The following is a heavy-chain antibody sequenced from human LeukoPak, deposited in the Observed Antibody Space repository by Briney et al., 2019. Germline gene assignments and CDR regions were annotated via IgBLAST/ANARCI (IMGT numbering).Heavy chain of an antibody. Sequence: PGGSLRLSCAASGFTVSSNYMSWVRQAPGKGLEWVSVIYSGGSTYYADSVKGRFTISRDNSKNTLYLQMNSLRAEDTAVYYCARSVATTDWYFDLWGRGTPVTVSS. D-gene: IGHD5-24*01. J-gene: IGHJ2*01. V-gene: IGHV3-53*01. CDR2: IYSGGST. CDR3: ARSVATTDWYFDL. CDR1: GFTVSSNY.